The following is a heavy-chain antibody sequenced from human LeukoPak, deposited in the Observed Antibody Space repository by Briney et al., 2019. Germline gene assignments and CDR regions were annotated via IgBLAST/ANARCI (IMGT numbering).Heavy chain of an antibody. D-gene: IGHD5-18*01. V-gene: IGHV3-48*03. Sequence: GGSLRLSCAASGFTFSSYEINWVRQAPGKGLEWVSYISSSGSTIYYADSVKGRFTISRDNAKNSLYLQMNSLRAEDTAVYYCAREGYSDAFDIWGQGTMVTVSS. CDR3: AREGYSDAFDI. J-gene: IGHJ3*02. CDR2: ISSSGSTI. CDR1: GFTFSSYE.